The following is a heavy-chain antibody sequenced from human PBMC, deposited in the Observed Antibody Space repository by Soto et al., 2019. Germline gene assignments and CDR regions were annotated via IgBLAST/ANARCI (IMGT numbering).Heavy chain of an antibody. J-gene: IGHJ4*02. D-gene: IGHD2-21*02. CDR2: IDLDIGDT. CDR3: ALEPTGTAGFDY. CDR1: GHTFTGHH. Sequence: QVQMVQSGAEVKKPGASVKVSCKASGHTFTGHHMHWVRQAPGQGLEWMGLIDLDIGDTKYAQKFQRRVTSTSDTSITTAHMELRGLRSDDTAVYYCALEPTGTAGFDYWGQGTLVTVSS. V-gene: IGHV1-2*02.